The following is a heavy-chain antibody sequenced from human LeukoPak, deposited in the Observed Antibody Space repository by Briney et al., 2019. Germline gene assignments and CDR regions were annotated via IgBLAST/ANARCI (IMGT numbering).Heavy chain of an antibody. V-gene: IGHV1-2*02. CDR2: INPNSGCT. CDR1: GYTFTCYY. CDR3: ARETAVAGPEGSDY. Sequence: ASVTVSCKASGYTFTCYYMHWVRQAPGQGLEWMGWINPNSGCTNYAQKFQGRVTMTRDTSISTAYMELSRLRSDDTAVYYCARETAVAGPEGSDYWGQGTLVTVSS. J-gene: IGHJ4*02. D-gene: IGHD6-19*01.